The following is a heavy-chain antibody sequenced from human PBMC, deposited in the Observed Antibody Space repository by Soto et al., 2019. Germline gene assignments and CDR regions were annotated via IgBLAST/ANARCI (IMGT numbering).Heavy chain of an antibody. CDR2: ISAYNGNT. CDR3: ARVGYYYDSSGYGQIYSYYGMDV. Sequence: ASVKVSCKASGYTFTTYGISWVRQAPGQGLEWMGWISAYNGNTNYAQKLQGRVTMTTDTSTSTAYMELRSLRSDDTAVYYCARVGYYYDSSGYGQIYSYYGMDVWGQGTTVTVSS. D-gene: IGHD3-22*01. CDR1: GYTFTTYG. V-gene: IGHV1-18*01. J-gene: IGHJ6*02.